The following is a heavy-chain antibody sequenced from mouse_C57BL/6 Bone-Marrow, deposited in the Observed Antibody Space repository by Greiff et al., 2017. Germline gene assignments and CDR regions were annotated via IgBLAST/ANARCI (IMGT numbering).Heavy chain of an antibody. V-gene: IGHV1-7*01. Sequence: QVQLQQSGAELAKPGASVKLSCKASGYTFTSYWMHWVKQRPGQGLEWIGYINPSSGYTKYNQRFKDKATLTADKSASAAYMQLSSLTYEDSAVYYCARGGATVVVDYWGQGTTLTVSS. D-gene: IGHD1-1*01. CDR1: GYTFTSYW. CDR3: ARGGATVVVDY. CDR2: INPSSGYT. J-gene: IGHJ2*01.